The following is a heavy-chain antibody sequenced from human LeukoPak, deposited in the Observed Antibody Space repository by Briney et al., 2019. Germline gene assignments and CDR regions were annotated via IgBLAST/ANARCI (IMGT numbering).Heavy chain of an antibody. V-gene: IGHV4-59*01. D-gene: IGHD7-27*01. J-gene: IGHJ3*02. CDR2: IYYSGST. CDR1: GGSISGYY. CDR3: ARETGGAFDI. Sequence: SETLSLTCTVSGGSISGYYWSWIRQPPGKGLEWIGYIYYSGSTNYNPSLKSRVTISVDTSKNQFSLKLSSVTAADAAVYYCARETGGAFDIWGQGTMVTVSS.